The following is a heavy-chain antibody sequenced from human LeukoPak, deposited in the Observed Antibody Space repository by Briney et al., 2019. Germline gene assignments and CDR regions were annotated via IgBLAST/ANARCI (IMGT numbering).Heavy chain of an antibody. D-gene: IGHD6-13*01. V-gene: IGHV4-39*01. Sequence: SETLSLTCTVSGGSISSSSYYWGWIRQPPGKGLEWNGSIYYSGSTYYNPSLKSRVTISVDTSKNQFSLKLSSVTAADTAVYYCARLRSWYQTTINWFDPWGQGTLVTVSS. J-gene: IGHJ5*02. CDR3: ARLRSWYQTTINWFDP. CDR2: IYYSGST. CDR1: GGSISSSSYY.